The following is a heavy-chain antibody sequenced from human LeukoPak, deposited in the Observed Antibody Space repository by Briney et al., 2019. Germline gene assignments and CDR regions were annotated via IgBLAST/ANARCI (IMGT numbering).Heavy chain of an antibody. CDR1: GFTFSCYS. Sequence: GGSLRLSCAASGFTFSCYSMNWVRQAPGKGLQWVSSISSSSSYIYYADSVKGRFTISRDNANNSLYLQMNSLRAEDTAVYFCARDVSSGPRKGPSWFDPWGQGTLVTVSS. V-gene: IGHV3-21*01. CDR2: ISSSSSYI. D-gene: IGHD3-22*01. J-gene: IGHJ5*02. CDR3: ARDVSSGPRKGPSWFDP.